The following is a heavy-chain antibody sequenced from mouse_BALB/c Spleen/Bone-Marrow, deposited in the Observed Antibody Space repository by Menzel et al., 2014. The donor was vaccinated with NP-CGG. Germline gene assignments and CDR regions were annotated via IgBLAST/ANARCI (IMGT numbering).Heavy chain of an antibody. V-gene: IGHV4-1*02. J-gene: IGHJ3*01. CDR3: ARLSYYGRFAY. CDR2: INPDSSTI. Sequence: EVMLVESGGGLVQPVGSPKLSCAASGFDFSRYWMSWVRQAPGKGLEWILEINPDSSTINYTPSLKDKFIISKDNAKNTLYLQMSKVRSEDTALYYCARLSYYGRFAYWGQGTLVTVSA. D-gene: IGHD1-1*01. CDR1: GFDFSRYW.